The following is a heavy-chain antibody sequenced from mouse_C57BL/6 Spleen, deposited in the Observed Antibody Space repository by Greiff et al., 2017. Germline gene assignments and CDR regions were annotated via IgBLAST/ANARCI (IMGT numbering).Heavy chain of an antibody. V-gene: IGHV1-69*01. J-gene: IGHJ2*01. D-gene: IGHD2-1*01. Sequence: VKLVESGAELVMPGASVKLSCKASGYTFTSYWMHWVKQRPGQGLEWIGEIDPSDSYTNYNQKFKGKSTLTVDKSSSTAYMQLSSLTSEDSAVYYCARRTVYYGNLDYWGQGTTLTVSS. CDR2: IDPSDSYT. CDR3: ARRTVYYGNLDY. CDR1: GYTFTSYW.